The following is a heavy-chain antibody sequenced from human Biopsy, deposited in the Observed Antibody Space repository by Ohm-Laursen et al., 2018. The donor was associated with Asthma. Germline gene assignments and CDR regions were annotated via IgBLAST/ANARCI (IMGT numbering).Heavy chain of an antibody. CDR1: GFSFDDCA. D-gene: IGHD3-22*01. CDR3: AKSADYYDSTDYLDF. CDR2: ISWNSGNI. J-gene: IGHJ4*01. V-gene: IGHV3-9*01. Sequence: SLRLSCTAPGFSFDDCAMHWVRQAPGKGLEWVSSISWNSGNIDYAVSVKGRFTISRDNAKNSLYLQMQSLRPEDTAFYYCAKSADYYDSTDYLDFWGRGTLVTVSS.